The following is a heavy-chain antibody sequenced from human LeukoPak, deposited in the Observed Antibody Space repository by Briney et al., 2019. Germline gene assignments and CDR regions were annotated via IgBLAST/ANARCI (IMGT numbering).Heavy chain of an antibody. D-gene: IGHD3-10*01. CDR3: AKMVRGVNYYGMDV. CDR1: GGSISSYY. Sequence: SETLSLTCTVSGGSISSYYWTWIRQPPGKGLEWIGYIYYSGSTKYNPSLKSLATISVDTSKNQFSLKLSSVTAADTAVYYCAKMVRGVNYYGMDVWGKGTTVTVSS. CDR2: IYYSGST. J-gene: IGHJ6*04. V-gene: IGHV4-59*01.